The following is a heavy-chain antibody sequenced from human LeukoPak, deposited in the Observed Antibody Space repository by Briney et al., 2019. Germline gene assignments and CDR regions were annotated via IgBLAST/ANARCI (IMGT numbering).Heavy chain of an antibody. CDR2: IKQDGSEK. J-gene: IGHJ4*02. D-gene: IGHD1-20*01. CDR1: GFTFSSYW. CDR3: ARDPNKYNWNDGYDY. V-gene: IGHV3-7*01. Sequence: GGSLRLSCAASGFTFSSYWMSWVRQAPGKGLEWVANIKQDGSEKYYVDSVKGRFTISRDNAKNSLYLRMNSLRAEDTAVYYCARDPNKYNWNDGYDYWGQGTLVTVSS.